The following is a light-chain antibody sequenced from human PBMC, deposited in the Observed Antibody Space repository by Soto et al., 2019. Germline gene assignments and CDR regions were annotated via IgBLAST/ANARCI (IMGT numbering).Light chain of an antibody. CDR3: QQYATSPPT. CDR1: QSVSRSY. J-gene: IGKJ4*01. CDR2: GAS. V-gene: IGKV3-20*01. Sequence: EMVLTQSPGTLSLSPGERATLSCRASQSVSRSYLAWYQRKIGQPPRLLIYGASNRATVIPDRFTVSGSGTDFTLTIGSLEPAEFAVYYCQQYATSPPTFGGGTKVEIK.